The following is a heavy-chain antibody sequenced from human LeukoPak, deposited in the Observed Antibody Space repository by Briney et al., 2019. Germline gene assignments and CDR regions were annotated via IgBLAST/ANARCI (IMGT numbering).Heavy chain of an antibody. D-gene: IGHD2-2*01. Sequence: GASVKVSCKASGGTFSNYAISWVRQAPGQGLEWMGGIIPIFGTANYAQKFQGRVTITADESTSTAYMELSSLRSEDTAVYYCAREGDCSSTSCLDSGYDYWYFDLWGRGTLVTVSS. CDR1: GGTFSNYA. J-gene: IGHJ2*01. CDR2: IIPIFGTA. CDR3: AREGDCSSTSCLDSGYDYWYFDL. V-gene: IGHV1-69*13.